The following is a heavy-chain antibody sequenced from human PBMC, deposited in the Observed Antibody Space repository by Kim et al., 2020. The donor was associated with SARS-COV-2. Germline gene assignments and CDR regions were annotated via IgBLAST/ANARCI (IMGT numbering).Heavy chain of an antibody. J-gene: IGHJ4*02. Sequence: GGSLRLSCAASGFTFSGSPMHWVRQASGKGLEWVGRIGIKANSYPTAYAASVKGRLTISRDDSKNTAYLQMNSLKTEDTAMYYCTNRLEDYWGQGTLVTVSS. V-gene: IGHV3-73*01. D-gene: IGHD3-3*01. CDR3: TNRLEDY. CDR1: GFTFSGSP. CDR2: IGIKANSYPT.